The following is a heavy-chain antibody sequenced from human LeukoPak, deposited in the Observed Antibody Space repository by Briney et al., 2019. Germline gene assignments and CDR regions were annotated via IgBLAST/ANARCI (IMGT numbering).Heavy chain of an antibody. Sequence: GGSLRLSCAASGFTFSSYWMSWVRQAPGKGLEWVANIKQDGSEKYYVDSVKGRFTISRDNAKNSLYLQMNSLRAEDTAVYDCARESGYYYDSSGYYYLWGQGTLVTVSS. CDR3: ARESGYYYDSSGYYYL. D-gene: IGHD3-22*01. CDR2: IKQDGSEK. CDR1: GFTFSSYW. J-gene: IGHJ4*02. V-gene: IGHV3-7*01.